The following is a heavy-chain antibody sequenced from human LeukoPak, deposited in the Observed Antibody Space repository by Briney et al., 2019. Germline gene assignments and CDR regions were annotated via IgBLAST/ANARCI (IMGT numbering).Heavy chain of an antibody. D-gene: IGHD2-2*01. CDR1: GGTFSSYA. J-gene: IGHJ6*02. Sequence: SVKVSCKASGGTFSSYAISWVRQAPGQGLEWMGGIIPIFGTANYAQKFQGRVTITADESTSTAYMELSSLRSEDTAVYYCARDRRPYCRSTSCYDGRDYYYGMDVWGQGTTVTVSS. CDR3: ARDRRPYCRSTSCYDGRDYYYGMDV. V-gene: IGHV1-69*13. CDR2: IIPIFGTA.